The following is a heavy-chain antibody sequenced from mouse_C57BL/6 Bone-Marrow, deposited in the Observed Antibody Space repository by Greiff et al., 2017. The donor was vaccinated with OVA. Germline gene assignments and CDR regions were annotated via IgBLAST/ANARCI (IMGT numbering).Heavy chain of an antibody. D-gene: IGHD1-1*01. Sequence: EVKLVESGEGLVKPGGSLKLSCAASGFTFSSYAMSWVRQTPEKRLEWVAYISSGGDYIYYADTVKGRFTISRDNARNTLYLQMSSLKSEDTAMYYCTRDLLYGSSRERYFDVWGTGTTVTVSS. J-gene: IGHJ1*03. CDR3: TRDLLYGSSRERYFDV. CDR1: GFTFSSYA. V-gene: IGHV5-9-1*02. CDR2: ISSGGDYI.